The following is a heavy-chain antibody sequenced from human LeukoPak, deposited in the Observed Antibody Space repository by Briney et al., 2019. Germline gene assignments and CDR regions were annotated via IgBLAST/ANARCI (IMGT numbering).Heavy chain of an antibody. V-gene: IGHV3-11*01. J-gene: IGHJ4*02. CDR3: ARVKGATDY. Sequence: GGSLRLSCAASGFTFSAYYKTWIRQAPGKGLEWVSYIGSSGSSIYYADSVRGRFTISRDNAKNSLYLQMNSLRAEDTAVYYCARVKGATDYWGQGTLVTVSS. D-gene: IGHD3-16*01. CDR2: IGSSGSSI. CDR1: GFTFSAYY.